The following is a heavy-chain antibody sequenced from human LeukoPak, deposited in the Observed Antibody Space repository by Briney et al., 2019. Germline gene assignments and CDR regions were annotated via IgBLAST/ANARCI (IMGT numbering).Heavy chain of an antibody. D-gene: IGHD5-12*01. CDR1: GFTFSSYG. Sequence: GGSLRLSCAASGFTFSSYGMHWVRQASGKGLEWVAVISYDGSNKYYADSVKGRFTISRDNSKNTLSLQVNSLRAEDTAVYYCAKDCNRGYSGYDLEYYFEYWGQGTLVTVSS. CDR3: AKDCNRGYSGYDLEYYFEY. J-gene: IGHJ4*02. V-gene: IGHV3-30*18. CDR2: ISYDGSNK.